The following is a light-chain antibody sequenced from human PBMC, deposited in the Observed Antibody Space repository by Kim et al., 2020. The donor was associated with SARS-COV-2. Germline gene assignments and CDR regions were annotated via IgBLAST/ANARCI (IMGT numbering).Light chain of an antibody. CDR1: SSDVGGYKY. J-gene: IGLJ3*02. CDR2: DVT. Sequence: GQSITISCTGTSSDVGGYKYVSWYQQHPGKAPKLMIYDVTQRPSGVSDRFSGSKSGNTASLTISGLQAEDEADYYCSSYTTSATWVFGGGTQLTVL. CDR3: SSYTTSATWV. V-gene: IGLV2-14*04.